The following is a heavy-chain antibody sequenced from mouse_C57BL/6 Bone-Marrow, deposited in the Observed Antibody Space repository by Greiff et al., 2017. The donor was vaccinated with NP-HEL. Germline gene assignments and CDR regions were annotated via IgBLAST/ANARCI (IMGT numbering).Heavy chain of an antibody. CDR3: ARSRDCYGSTPWFAY. Sequence: QVQLQQPGAELVMPGASVKLSCKASGYTFTSYWMHWVKQRPGQGLEWIGEIDPSDSYTNYTQKFKGKSTLTVDKSSSTAYMQLSSLTSEDSAVYYCARSRDCYGSTPWFAYWGQGTLVTVSA. CDR2: IDPSDSYT. CDR1: GYTFTSYW. J-gene: IGHJ3*01. D-gene: IGHD1-1*01. V-gene: IGHV1-69*01.